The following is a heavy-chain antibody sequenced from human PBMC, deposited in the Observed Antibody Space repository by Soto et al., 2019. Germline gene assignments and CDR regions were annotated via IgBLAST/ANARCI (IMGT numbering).Heavy chain of an antibody. D-gene: IGHD3-10*01. V-gene: IGHV2-5*02. CDR2: IYWDDDK. J-gene: IGHJ5*02. CDR1: GFSLSTTGVG. Sequence: QITLKESGPTLVRPTQTLTLTCTFSGFSLSTTGVGVGWIRQPPGKALEWLALIYWDDDKRYSPSLKSRLTITKDTSKNKVILTMTNMDPVDTATYYCAQRRCDYGLGRERANYFDPLGQGTLVTVTS. CDR3: AQRRCDYGLGRERANYFDP.